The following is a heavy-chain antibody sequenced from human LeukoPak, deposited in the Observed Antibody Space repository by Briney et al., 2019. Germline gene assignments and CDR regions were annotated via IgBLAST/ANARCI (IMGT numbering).Heavy chain of an antibody. CDR3: ARGPAGYN. D-gene: IGHD1-1*01. J-gene: IGHJ4*02. V-gene: IGHV3-53*01. CDR2: IYSGGST. CDR1: GFTVSSNH. Sequence: GGSLRLSCAASGFTVSSNHMSWVRQAPGKGLEWVSVIYSGGSTDYADSVKGRFTISRDNLKNTLYLQMNSLRAEDTAVYYCARGPAGYNWGKGTLVTFSS.